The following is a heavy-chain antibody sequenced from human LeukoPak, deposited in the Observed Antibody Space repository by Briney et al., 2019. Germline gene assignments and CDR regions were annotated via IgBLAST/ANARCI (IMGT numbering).Heavy chain of an antibody. CDR1: VGSISRRFYY. V-gene: IGHV4-39*01. CDR2: IYYSDSGKM. Sequence: PETLSLTCTVSVGSISRRFYYWCWIRQSPGKGLERIGSIYYSDSGKMYYNPSLKSRVTMSADTSKNQFSLRVNSVTAADTAVYYCARRPPALGAFDIWGQGTMVSVSS. CDR3: ARRPPALGAFDI. J-gene: IGHJ3*02.